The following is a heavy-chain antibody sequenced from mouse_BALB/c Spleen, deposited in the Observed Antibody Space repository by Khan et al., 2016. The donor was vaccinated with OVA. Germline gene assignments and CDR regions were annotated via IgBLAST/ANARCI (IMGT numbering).Heavy chain of an antibody. Sequence: QVQLQQSGAELAKPGASVKMSCTASGYTFTSYWMHWIKQRHGQGLEWIGYINPTSGYTDYNQKFKDKATLTADKSSSTAYMQLSSLTSDDSAVYYCARYRIDYWGQGTALTVSS. D-gene: IGHD2-12*01. CDR3: ARYRIDY. J-gene: IGHJ2*01. CDR1: GYTFTSYW. V-gene: IGHV1-7*01. CDR2: INPTSGYT.